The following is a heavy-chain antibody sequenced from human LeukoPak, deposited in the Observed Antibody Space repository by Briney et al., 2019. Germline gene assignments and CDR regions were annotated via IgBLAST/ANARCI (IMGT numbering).Heavy chain of an antibody. CDR3: ARVGCSGGSCYLPIDY. Sequence: SETLSLTCTVSGGSISSSSYYWGWIRQPPGKGLEWIGSIYYSGSTYYNPSLKSRVTISVDTSKNQFSLKLSSVTAADTAEYYCARVGCSGGSCYLPIDYWGQGTLVTVSS. D-gene: IGHD2-15*01. J-gene: IGHJ4*02. CDR2: IYYSGST. V-gene: IGHV4-39*07. CDR1: GGSISSSSYY.